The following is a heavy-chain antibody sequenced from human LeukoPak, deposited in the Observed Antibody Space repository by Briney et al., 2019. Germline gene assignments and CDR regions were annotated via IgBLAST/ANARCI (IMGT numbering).Heavy chain of an antibody. CDR2: ISYIGST. J-gene: IGHJ3*02. V-gene: IGHV4-59*11. D-gene: IGHD4-17*01. CDR3: ARDLVTVTKGFDI. CDR1: DDSFSSHY. Sequence: SETLSLTCAVSDDSFSSHYWTWIRQPPGKGLGWIGYISYIGSTNYNPSLKSRVTISIDTSRNQFSLRLSSVTAADTAVYYCARDLVTVTKGFDIWGQGTMVSVSS.